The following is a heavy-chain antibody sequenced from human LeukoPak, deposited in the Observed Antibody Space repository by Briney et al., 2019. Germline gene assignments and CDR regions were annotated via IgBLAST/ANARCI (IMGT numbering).Heavy chain of an antibody. CDR3: ARRGRLRRNWFDP. CDR1: GYTFTGYY. V-gene: IGHV1-2*02. Sequence: ASVKVSCKASGYTFTGYYMHWVRQAPGQGLEWMGWINPNSGGTNYAQKFQGRVTMTRDTSISTAYMELSRLRSGDTAVYYCARRGRLRRNWFDPWGQGTLVTVSS. CDR2: INPNSGGT. D-gene: IGHD3-16*01. J-gene: IGHJ5*02.